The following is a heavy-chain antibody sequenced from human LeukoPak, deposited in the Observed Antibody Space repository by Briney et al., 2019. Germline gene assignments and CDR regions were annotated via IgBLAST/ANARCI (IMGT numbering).Heavy chain of an antibody. V-gene: IGHV3-53*01. CDR1: GFTVSSNY. D-gene: IGHD1-26*01. Sequence: GGSLRLSCAASGFTVSSNYMSWVRQAPGKGLEWVSVIYSGGSTYYADSVKGRFTISRDNSKNTLYLQMNSLRAEDTAVYYCARYRYSGSYPLDYWGQGILVTVSS. J-gene: IGHJ4*02. CDR2: IYSGGST. CDR3: ARYRYSGSYPLDY.